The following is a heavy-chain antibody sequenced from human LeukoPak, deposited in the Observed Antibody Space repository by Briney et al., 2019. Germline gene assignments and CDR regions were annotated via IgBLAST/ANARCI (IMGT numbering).Heavy chain of an antibody. CDR2: ISSSSSYI. CDR3: ARDQISRHYCSSTSCSGGMDV. D-gene: IGHD2-2*01. Sequence: PGGSLRLSCAASGFTFSSYSMNWVRQAPGKGLEWVSSISSSSSYIYYADSVKGRFTISRDNAKNSLYLQINSLRAEDTAVYYCARDQISRHYCSSTSCSGGMDVWGQGTTVTVSS. J-gene: IGHJ6*02. V-gene: IGHV3-21*01. CDR1: GFTFSSYS.